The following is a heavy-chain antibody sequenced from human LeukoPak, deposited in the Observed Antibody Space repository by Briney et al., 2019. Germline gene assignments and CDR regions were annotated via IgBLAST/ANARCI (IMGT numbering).Heavy chain of an antibody. CDR1: GFTFSSHW. CDR3: ARDQPWSGSPDY. V-gene: IGHV3-7*01. J-gene: IGHJ4*02. D-gene: IGHD1-26*01. CDR2: IKQDGSEK. Sequence: QAGGSLRLSCAASGFTFSSHWMSWVRQAPGKGLEWVANIKQDGSEKYYVDSVKGRFTISRDNAKNSLYLQMNSLRAEDTAVYYCARDQPWSGSPDYWGQGTLVTVSS.